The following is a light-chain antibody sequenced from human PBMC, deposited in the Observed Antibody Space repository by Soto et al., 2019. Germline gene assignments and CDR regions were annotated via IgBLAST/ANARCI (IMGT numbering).Light chain of an antibody. V-gene: IGLV3-21*02. Sequence: SYELTQTPSVSVAPGQTARITCGGDNIGANSVHWYQQKPGQAPILVVYDGSDRPSGIPERFSGSNSGNTAALTITRVEGGDEADYYCQVWHSSRGVFGGGTKLTVL. CDR1: NIGANS. J-gene: IGLJ2*01. CDR2: DGS. CDR3: QVWHSSRGV.